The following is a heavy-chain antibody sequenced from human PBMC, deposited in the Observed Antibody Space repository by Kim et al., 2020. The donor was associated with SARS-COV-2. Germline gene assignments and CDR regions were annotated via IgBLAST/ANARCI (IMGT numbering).Heavy chain of an antibody. CDR3: ARYGSGSQQEFH. CDR1: GGSVNSPAYY. D-gene: IGHD3-10*01. Sequence: SETLSLTCTVSGGSVNSPAYYWSWIRQPPGKGLEWIGYVYYDGSTNYNPSLKSRVTMSVDTSRNQFSLNLRSVSAADTAVYYCARYGSGSQQEFHWGQGTTVTVSS. CDR2: VYYDGST. J-gene: IGHJ6*02. V-gene: IGHV4-61*08.